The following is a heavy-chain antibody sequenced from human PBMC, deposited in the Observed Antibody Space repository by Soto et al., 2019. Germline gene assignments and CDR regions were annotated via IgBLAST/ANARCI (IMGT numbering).Heavy chain of an antibody. CDR2: ISGSGGST. D-gene: IGHD2-15*01. V-gene: IGHV3-23*01. CDR3: AKDLGYCSGGSCYSASFGYFDY. CDR1: GFTFSSYA. J-gene: IGHJ4*02. Sequence: HPGGSLRLSCAASGFTFSSYAMSWVRQAPGKGLEWVSAISGSGGSTYYADSVKGRFTISRDNSKNTLYLQMNSLRAEDTAVYYCAKDLGYCSGGSCYSASFGYFDYWGQGTLVTVSS.